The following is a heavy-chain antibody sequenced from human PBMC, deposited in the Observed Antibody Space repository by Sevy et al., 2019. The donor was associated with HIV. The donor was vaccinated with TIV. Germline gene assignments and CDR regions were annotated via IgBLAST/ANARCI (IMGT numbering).Heavy chain of an antibody. J-gene: IGHJ4*02. CDR3: TTGVYSGSYWVGLDY. Sequence: GGSLRLSCAASGFTFSNAWMSWVRQAPGKGLEWVGRIKSKTDGGTTDYAAPVKGRFTISRDDSKNTLYLQMNSLKTEDTAVYYCTTGVYSGSYWVGLDYWGQGTLVTVS. CDR1: GFTFSNAW. CDR2: IKSKTDGGTT. V-gene: IGHV3-15*01. D-gene: IGHD1-26*01.